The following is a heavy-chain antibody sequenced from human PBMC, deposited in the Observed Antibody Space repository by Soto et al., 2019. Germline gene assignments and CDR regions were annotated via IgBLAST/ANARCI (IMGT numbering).Heavy chain of an antibody. V-gene: IGHV1-18*01. CDR3: ATRSPAFDY. CDR2: ITTDKGKT. J-gene: IGHJ4*02. CDR1: GYTFTSYG. Sequence: GASVKVSCKTSGYTFTSYGISWVRQAPGQGLEWMGWITTDKGKTTYAQKFQGRVDMTTDTSTSTAYMELRSLRSDDTAVYYCATRSPAFDYWGQGTLVTVSS.